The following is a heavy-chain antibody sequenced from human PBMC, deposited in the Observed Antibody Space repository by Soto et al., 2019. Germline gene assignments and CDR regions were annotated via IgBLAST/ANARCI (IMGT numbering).Heavy chain of an antibody. CDR3: ARARSYYDILTGYYYYYMDV. CDR1: GFTFSSYS. J-gene: IGHJ6*03. CDR2: ISSSSSYI. Sequence: EVQLVESGGGLVKPGGSLRLSCAASGFTFSSYSMNWVRQAPGKGLEWVSSISSSSSYIYYADSVKGRFTISRDNAKNSLYVQMNSLRAEDTAVYYCARARSYYDILTGYYYYYMDVWGKGTTVTVSS. D-gene: IGHD3-9*01. V-gene: IGHV3-21*01.